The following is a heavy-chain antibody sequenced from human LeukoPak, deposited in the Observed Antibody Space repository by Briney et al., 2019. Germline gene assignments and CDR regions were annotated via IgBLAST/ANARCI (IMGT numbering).Heavy chain of an antibody. Sequence: GGSLRLSCAASGFTFSSYAMHWVRQAPGKGLEWVAVISYDGSNKYYADSVKGRFTISRDNSKNTLYLQMNSLRAEDTAVYYCARDLHCSGGSCYSGDYYYYYMDVWGQGTLVTVSS. V-gene: IGHV3-30*01. CDR1: GFTFSSYA. J-gene: IGHJ6*03. CDR3: ARDLHCSGGSCYSGDYYYYYMDV. D-gene: IGHD2-15*01. CDR2: ISYDGSNK.